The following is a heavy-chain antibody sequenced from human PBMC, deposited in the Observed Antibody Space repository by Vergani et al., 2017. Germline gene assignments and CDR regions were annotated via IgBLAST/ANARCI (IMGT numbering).Heavy chain of an antibody. Sequence: QITLRESGPTLGKPTQTLTLTCTFSGFSLTTGGEGVGWIRQPPGRALEWLAFVYWNDDERYSPSLKSRVTITKDTSKNEVILTMATMDPVDTATYYCVHRLRYFDWDGAFDVWGPGTMVTVSS. D-gene: IGHD3-9*01. CDR2: VYWNDDE. CDR1: GFSLTTGGEG. V-gene: IGHV2-5*01. J-gene: IGHJ3*01. CDR3: VHRLRYFDWDGAFDV.